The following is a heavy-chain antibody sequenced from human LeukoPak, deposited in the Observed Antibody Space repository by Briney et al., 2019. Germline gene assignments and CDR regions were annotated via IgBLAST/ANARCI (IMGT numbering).Heavy chain of an antibody. CDR2: INWNGGST. Sequence: PGGSLRLSCAASGFTFDDYGMSWVRQAPGKGLEWVFGINWNGGSTGYADSVKGRFTISRDNAKNSLYLQMNSLRAEDTALYYCARYYYDSSGYYGAFDYWGQGTLVTVSS. J-gene: IGHJ4*02. D-gene: IGHD3-22*01. CDR3: ARYYYDSSGYYGAFDY. V-gene: IGHV3-20*04. CDR1: GFTFDDYG.